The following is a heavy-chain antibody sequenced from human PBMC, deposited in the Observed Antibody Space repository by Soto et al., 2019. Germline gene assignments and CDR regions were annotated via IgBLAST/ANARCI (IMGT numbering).Heavy chain of an antibody. CDR2: IYYSGTT. V-gene: IGHV4-61*01. D-gene: IGHD6-13*01. CDR3: AGDLGSSTTYYYYGMDV. CDR1: GASVSSDSHY. J-gene: IGHJ6*02. Sequence: SETLALTCTVSGASVSSDSHYWSWIRQPPGKGPEWIGYIYYSGTTKYNPSLRSRVTISVDTSKNQFSLELSSVTAADTAVYYCAGDLGSSTTYYYYGMDVWGQGTTVTVSS.